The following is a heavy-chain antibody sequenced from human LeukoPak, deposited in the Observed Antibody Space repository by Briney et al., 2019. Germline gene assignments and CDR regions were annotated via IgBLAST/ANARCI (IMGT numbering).Heavy chain of an antibody. V-gene: IGHV4-4*07. CDR3: ARSSSYSTSWFDY. CDR1: GGSISSYY. J-gene: IGHJ5*01. CDR2: IFSSGST. D-gene: IGHD6-13*01. Sequence: SETLSLTCTVSGGSISSYYWSWIRKPAEKGLEWIGHIFSSGSTNYNPSLKSRVTLSVDTSKNQFSLSLNSVTAADTAVYYCARSSSYSTSWFDYWGQGTLVTVSS.